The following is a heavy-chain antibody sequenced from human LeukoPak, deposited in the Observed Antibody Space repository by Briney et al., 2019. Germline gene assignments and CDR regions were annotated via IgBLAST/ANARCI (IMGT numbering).Heavy chain of an antibody. Sequence: GGSLRLSCAASGFTVSSSYMSWVRQAPGKGLEWVSVIYSGGITYYADSVKGRLTISRDNSKNTLYLQMNSLRTEDTAVYYCARARPGNFWSGYPSDAFDIWGQGTMVTVSS. CDR3: ARARPGNFWSGYPSDAFDI. D-gene: IGHD3-3*01. V-gene: IGHV3-53*01. CDR1: GFTVSSSY. J-gene: IGHJ3*02. CDR2: IYSGGIT.